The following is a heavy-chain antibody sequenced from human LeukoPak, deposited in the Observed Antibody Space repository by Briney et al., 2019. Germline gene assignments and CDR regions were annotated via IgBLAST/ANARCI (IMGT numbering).Heavy chain of an antibody. D-gene: IGHD1-26*01. CDR2: ISGSGGST. V-gene: IGHV3-23*01. J-gene: IGHJ4*02. CDR3: AKAPRYSGSYYFDY. CDR1: GFTFSSYA. Sequence: GGSLRLSCAASGFTFSSYAMSWVRQAPGKGLEWVSAISGSGGSTYYADSVKGRFTISRDNSKNSLYLQMNSLRAEDTAVYYCAKAPRYSGSYYFDYWGQGTLVTVSS.